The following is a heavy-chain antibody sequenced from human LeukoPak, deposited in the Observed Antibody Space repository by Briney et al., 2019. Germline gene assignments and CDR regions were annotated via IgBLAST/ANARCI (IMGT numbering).Heavy chain of an antibody. D-gene: IGHD3-9*01. Sequence: SETLSLTCAVYGGSFSGYYWSWIRQPPGKGLEWIGEINHSGSTNYNPSLKSRVTISVDTSKNQFSLKLSSVTAADTAVYYCARSFDWLFHYFDYWGQEPWSPSPQ. V-gene: IGHV4-34*01. CDR2: INHSGST. CDR3: ARSFDWLFHYFDY. J-gene: IGHJ4*01. CDR1: GGSFSGYY.